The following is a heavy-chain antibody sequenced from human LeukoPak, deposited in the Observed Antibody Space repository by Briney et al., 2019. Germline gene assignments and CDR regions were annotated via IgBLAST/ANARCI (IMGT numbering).Heavy chain of an antibody. CDR1: GGTFSCYA. V-gene: IGHV1-69*01. J-gene: IGHJ6*04. CDR3: ASVAIAVAGSTYYYYYGMDV. CDR2: IIPIFGTA. D-gene: IGHD6-19*01. Sequence: SVKVSCKASGGTFSCYAISWVRQAPGQGLEWMGGIIPIFGTANYAQKFQGRVTITADESTSTAYMELSSLRSEDTAVYYCASVAIAVAGSTYYYYYGMDVWAKGTTVTVSS.